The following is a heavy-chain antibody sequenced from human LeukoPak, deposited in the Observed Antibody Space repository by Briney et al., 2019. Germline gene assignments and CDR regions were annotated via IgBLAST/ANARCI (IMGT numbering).Heavy chain of an antibody. CDR3: ARVPPGPRYYDFWSGYYTVGDPPS. CDR1: GFTFSSYW. J-gene: IGHJ4*02. Sequence: GSLRLSCAASGFTFSSYWMSWVRQAPGKGLEWVANIKQDGSEKYYVDSVKGRFTISRDNAKNSLYLQMNSLRAEDTAVYYCARVPPGPRYYDFWSGYYTVGDPPSWGQGTLVTVSS. V-gene: IGHV3-7*01. D-gene: IGHD3-3*01. CDR2: IKQDGSEK.